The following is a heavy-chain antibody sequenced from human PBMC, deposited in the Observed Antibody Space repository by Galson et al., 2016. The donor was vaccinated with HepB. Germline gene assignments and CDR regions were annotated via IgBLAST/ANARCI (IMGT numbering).Heavy chain of an antibody. CDR1: GFIFRSYA. Sequence: SLRLSCADSGFIFRSYAMNWVRQAPGKGLEWMAVIWYDGINKYYGDSVQGRFTISRDNSRNTLYLQMNSLRAEDTAVYYCARDLGGSSCLDYWGQETLVTVSS. D-gene: IGHD6-6*01. CDR2: IWYDGINK. CDR3: ARDLGGSSCLDY. J-gene: IGHJ4*02. V-gene: IGHV3-33*08.